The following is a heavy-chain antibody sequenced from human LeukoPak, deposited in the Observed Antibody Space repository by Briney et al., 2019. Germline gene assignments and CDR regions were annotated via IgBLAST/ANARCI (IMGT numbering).Heavy chain of an antibody. V-gene: IGHV3-7*01. CDR3: ARDWLAGNPYHAFDL. D-gene: IGHD3-22*01. CDR2: INEDGSDA. J-gene: IGHJ3*01. CDR1: GFTFSSYW. Sequence: GGALRLSCAASGFTFSSYWMSWVRQAPGKGVEGVANINEDGSDAYYLYSVNGPFSISRDNAKTSLYLQMNSLRAEDTAVYYCARDWLAGNPYHAFDLWGKGTMVTVSS.